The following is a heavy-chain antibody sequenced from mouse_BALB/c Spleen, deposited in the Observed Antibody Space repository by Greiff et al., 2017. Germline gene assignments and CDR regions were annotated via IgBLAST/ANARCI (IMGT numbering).Heavy chain of an antibody. CDR3: ARGSYDGYTGAY. J-gene: IGHJ3*01. CDR1: GYSITSGYY. D-gene: IGHD2-3*01. Sequence: EVKLVESGPGLVKPSQSLSLTCSVTGYSITSGYYWNWIRQFPGNKLEWMGYISYDGSNNYNPSLKNRISITRDTSKNQFFLKLNSVTTEDTATYYCARGSYDGYTGAYWGQGTLVTVSA. V-gene: IGHV3-6*02. CDR2: ISYDGSN.